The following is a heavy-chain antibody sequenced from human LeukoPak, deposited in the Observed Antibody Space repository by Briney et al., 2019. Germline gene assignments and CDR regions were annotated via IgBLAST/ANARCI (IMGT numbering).Heavy chain of an antibody. D-gene: IGHD3-22*01. CDR1: GGSISSYY. V-gene: IGHV4-59*01. Sequence: KPSETLSLTCTVSGGSISSYYWSWIRQPAGKGLEWIGYIYYSGSTNYNPSLKSRVTISVDTSKNQFSLKLSSVTAADTAVYYCARGYYDSSGYYQYIFDYWGQGTLVTVSS. CDR3: ARGYYDSSGYYQYIFDY. CDR2: IYYSGST. J-gene: IGHJ4*02.